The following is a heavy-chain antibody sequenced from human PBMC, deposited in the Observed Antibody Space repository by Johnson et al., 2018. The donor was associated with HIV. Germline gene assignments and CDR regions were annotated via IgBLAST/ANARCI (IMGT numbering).Heavy chain of an antibody. CDR2: ISGSAGIT. Sequence: VQLVESGGGVVQPGRSLRLSCAASGFTFSSYAMSWVRQAPGKGLEWVSAISGSAGITYYADSVEGRFTISRDNSRNTLYLQMNSLRVEDTALYYCARGRGGDPIVFDIWGQGTMVTVSS. CDR3: ARGRGGDPIVFDI. CDR1: GFTFSSYA. V-gene: IGHV3-23*04. D-gene: IGHD3-16*01. J-gene: IGHJ3*02.